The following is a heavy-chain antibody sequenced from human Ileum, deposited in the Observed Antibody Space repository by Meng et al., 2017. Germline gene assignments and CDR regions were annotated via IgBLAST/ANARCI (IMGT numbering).Heavy chain of an antibody. Sequence: LVEPGGGWIRPVGSPPLASPASGLTVSSNYMTWVRQAPGKGLQWVSITYSGGDTKYADSVKGRFTISRDISKNTLYLQMSSLRAEDTAVYYCATGEWRPFDYWGQGTLVTVSS. CDR2: TYSGGDT. CDR1: GLTVSSNY. J-gene: IGHJ4*02. D-gene: IGHD3-3*01. CDR3: ATGEWRPFDY. V-gene: IGHV3-53*01.